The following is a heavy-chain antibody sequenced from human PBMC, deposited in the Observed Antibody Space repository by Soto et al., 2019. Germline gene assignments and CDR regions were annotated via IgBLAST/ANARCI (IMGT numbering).Heavy chain of an antibody. Sequence: ASVKVSCKASGGTFSSYAISWVRQAPGQGLEWMGGIIPIFGTANYAQKFQGRVTITADESTSTAYMELSSLRSEDTAVYYCARQYCSSTSCYSLRWFDPWGQGTLVTVS. D-gene: IGHD2-2*02. J-gene: IGHJ5*02. V-gene: IGHV1-69*13. CDR3: ARQYCSSTSCYSLRWFDP. CDR1: GGTFSSYA. CDR2: IIPIFGTA.